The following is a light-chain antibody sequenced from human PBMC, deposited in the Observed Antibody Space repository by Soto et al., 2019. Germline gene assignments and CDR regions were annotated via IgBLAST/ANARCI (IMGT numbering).Light chain of an antibody. CDR3: PKYDRAPHT. Sequence: DIPMTQSPSSLSASVGDTVTITCRASQGIIAYLAWFQQRPGKAPKLLIYAASTLHTGVPSRFSGSGAGTDVTLTISSLQPEDAATYYCPKYDRAPHTFGQGTKVEIK. CDR1: QGIIAY. V-gene: IGKV1-27*01. J-gene: IGKJ1*01. CDR2: AAS.